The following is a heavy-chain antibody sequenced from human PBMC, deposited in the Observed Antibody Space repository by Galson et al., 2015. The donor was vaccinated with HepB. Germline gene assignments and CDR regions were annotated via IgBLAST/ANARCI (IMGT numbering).Heavy chain of an antibody. CDR1: GFTFSRYW. V-gene: IGHV3-7*03. D-gene: IGHD4-17*01. J-gene: IGHJ6*03. CDR3: ARDMKTVTNYYYYYMDV. Sequence: SLRLSCAASGFTFSRYWMSWVRQAPGKGLEWVANIKQDGSEKYYVDSVKGRFTISRDNAKNSLYLQMNSLRAEDTAVYYCARDMKTVTNYYYYYMDVWGKGTTVTVSS. CDR2: IKQDGSEK.